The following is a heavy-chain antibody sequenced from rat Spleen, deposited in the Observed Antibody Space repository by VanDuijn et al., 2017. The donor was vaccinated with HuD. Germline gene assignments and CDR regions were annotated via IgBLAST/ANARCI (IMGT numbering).Heavy chain of an antibody. CDR1: GFTFSDYG. Sequence: EVQLVESGGGLAQPGRSLKISCAASGFTFSDYGMAWVRQTPTKGLEWVASISTGGGNTYYRDSVKGRFTISRDNAKSTLYLQMNSLRSEDTATYYCTREGNSGYDYWGQGVMVTVSS. CDR2: ISTGGGNT. CDR3: TREGNSGYDY. D-gene: IGHD4-3*01. V-gene: IGHV5S23*01. J-gene: IGHJ2*01.